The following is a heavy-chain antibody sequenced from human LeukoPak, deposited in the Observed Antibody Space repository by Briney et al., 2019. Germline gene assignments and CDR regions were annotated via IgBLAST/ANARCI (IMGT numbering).Heavy chain of an antibody. CDR1: GGSFSGYY. J-gene: IGHJ4*02. CDR3: ARHLAYSPKGFDY. D-gene: IGHD6-13*01. V-gene: IGHV4-34*01. CDR2: INHSGST. Sequence: PSETLSLTCAVYGGSFSGYYWSWIRQPPGKGLEWIGEINHSGSTNYNPSLKSRVTISVDTSKNQFSLKLSSVTAADTAVYYCARHLAYSPKGFDYWGQGTLVTVSS.